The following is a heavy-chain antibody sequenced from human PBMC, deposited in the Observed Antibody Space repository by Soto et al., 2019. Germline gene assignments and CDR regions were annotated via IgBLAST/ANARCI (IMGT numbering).Heavy chain of an antibody. CDR2: VIPIFGTA. V-gene: IGHV1-69*13. CDR3: ASIVVAGTYYYGMDV. J-gene: IGHJ6*02. Sequence: ASVKVSCKASGGTFSRYVISWVRQAPGEGLEWMGGVIPIFGTANYAQKFQGRVTITADESTSTAYMELSSLRSEDTAVYYCASIVVAGTYYYGMDVWGQGTTVTVSS. CDR1: GGTFSRYV. D-gene: IGHD6-19*01.